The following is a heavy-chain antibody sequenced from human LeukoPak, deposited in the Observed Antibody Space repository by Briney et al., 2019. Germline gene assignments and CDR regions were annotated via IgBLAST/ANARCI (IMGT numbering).Heavy chain of an antibody. D-gene: IGHD3-22*01. CDR1: RGSISSSNYY. Sequence: SETLSLICSVSRGSISSSNYYWGWIRQPPGKGLEWIGNIYYSGTTYYNPSLPSLKSRVTISVDTSKNQFSLKLSSVTAADTAVYYCARQEYYYDSSPDAFDIWGQGTMVTVSS. J-gene: IGHJ3*02. CDR3: ARQEYYYDSSPDAFDI. V-gene: IGHV4-39*07. CDR2: IYYSGTT.